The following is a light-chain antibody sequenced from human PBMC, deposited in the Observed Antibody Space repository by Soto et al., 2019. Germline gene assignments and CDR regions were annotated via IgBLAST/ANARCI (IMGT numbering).Light chain of an antibody. CDR1: QSISNH. J-gene: IGKJ1*01. V-gene: IGKV1-39*01. Sequence: DIQMTQSPSSLSASVEDRVIITCRASQSISNHLNWYQQKPGKAPKLLIFAASSLQSGVPSRFSGSRSGPDFTLTSRSLQPEDFATYYCQHSYSSPPPFGQGTKVEIK. CDR2: AAS. CDR3: QHSYSSPPP.